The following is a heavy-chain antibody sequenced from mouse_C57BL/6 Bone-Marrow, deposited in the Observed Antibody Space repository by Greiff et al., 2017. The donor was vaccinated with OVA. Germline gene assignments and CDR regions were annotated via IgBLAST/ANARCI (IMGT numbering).Heavy chain of an antibody. Sequence: EVMLVESGGGLVQPGESLKLSCESNEYEFPSHDMSWVRKTPEKRLELVAAINSDGGSTYYPDTMERRFIISRDNTKKTLYLQMSSLRSEDTALYYCARGYGSSYGTYWYFDVWGTGTTVTVSS. CDR2: INSDGGST. CDR1: EYEFPSHD. J-gene: IGHJ1*03. V-gene: IGHV5-2*01. CDR3: ARGYGSSYGTYWYFDV. D-gene: IGHD1-1*01.